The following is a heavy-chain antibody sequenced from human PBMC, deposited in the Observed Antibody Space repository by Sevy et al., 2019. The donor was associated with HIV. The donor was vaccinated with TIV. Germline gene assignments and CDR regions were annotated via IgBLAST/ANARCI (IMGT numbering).Heavy chain of an antibody. CDR1: GFTFSMYS. D-gene: IGHD3-9*01. Sequence: GGSLRLSCAASGFTFSMYSMNWVRQAPGKGLEWVSYISSRSTTIYYADSVKGRFTISRDNAKNSLYLQMNSLRAEDMAVYYCARDHGYYYDILTGYRYYYYGMDVWGQGTTVTVSS. CDR3: ARDHGYYYDILTGYRYYYYGMDV. V-gene: IGHV3-48*01. J-gene: IGHJ6*02. CDR2: ISSRSTTI.